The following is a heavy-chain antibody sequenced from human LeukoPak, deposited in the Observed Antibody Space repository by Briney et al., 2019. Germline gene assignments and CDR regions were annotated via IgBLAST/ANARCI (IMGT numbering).Heavy chain of an antibody. Sequence: GASLRLSCAASVFTFSSYAMSWVRQAPGKGLECVSAISGSGGSTYYADSVKGRFTISRDNSKNTLYLHMNSLRAEDTAVYYCANQKSYYYYGMDVWGQGTTVTVSS. CDR3: ANQKSYYYYGMDV. J-gene: IGHJ6*02. V-gene: IGHV3-23*01. CDR1: VFTFSSYA. CDR2: ISGSGGST.